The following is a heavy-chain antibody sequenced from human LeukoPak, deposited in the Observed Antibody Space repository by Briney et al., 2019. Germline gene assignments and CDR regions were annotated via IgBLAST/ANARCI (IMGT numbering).Heavy chain of an antibody. V-gene: IGHV4-59*08. CDR1: GGSISSYY. CDR2: IHYGGST. Sequence: PSETLSLTCIVSGGSISSYYWSWIRQPPGKGLEYIGYIHYGGSTNYNPSLKSRVTISVVTSKNQFSLKLTSVTAADTAVYYCGSLEPSGIYRWGQGTLVTVSS. D-gene: IGHD1-14*01. CDR3: GSLEPSGIYR. J-gene: IGHJ5*02.